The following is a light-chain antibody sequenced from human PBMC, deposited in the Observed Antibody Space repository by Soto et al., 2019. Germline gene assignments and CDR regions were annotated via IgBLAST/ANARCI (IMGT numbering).Light chain of an antibody. CDR1: QSVSSN. Sequence: ETVMTQSPATLSVSPGERATLSCSASQSVSSNLAWYQQKPGQAPRLLIYGASTRATGIPARFSGSGSGTEFTLTISSLQSEDFAVYYCQQYKNWPPITFGQGTRLEIK. CDR3: QQYKNWPPIT. CDR2: GAS. J-gene: IGKJ5*01. V-gene: IGKV3-15*01.